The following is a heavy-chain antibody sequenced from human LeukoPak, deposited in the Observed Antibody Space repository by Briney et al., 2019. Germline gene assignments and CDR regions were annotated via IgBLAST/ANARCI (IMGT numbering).Heavy chain of an antibody. CDR3: ATAARYFQH. D-gene: IGHD6-25*01. Sequence: ASVKVSCKVSGHTLTELSMHWVRQAPGKGLEGWGGFDPEDVETIYAQKFQGRVTMTEDTSTDTAYMELSNLRSEDTAVYYCATAARYFQHWGQGTLVTVSS. CDR1: GHTLTELS. J-gene: IGHJ1*01. CDR2: FDPEDVET. V-gene: IGHV1-24*01.